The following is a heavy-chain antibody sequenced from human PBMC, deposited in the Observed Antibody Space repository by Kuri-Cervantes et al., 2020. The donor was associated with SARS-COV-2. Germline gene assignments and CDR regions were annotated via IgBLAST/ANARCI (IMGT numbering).Heavy chain of an antibody. CDR3: ARGGYSSSSGHYFDY. CDR2: IWYDGSNK. Sequence: LSLTCAASGFPFNHAWMNWVRQVPGKGLEWVAVIWYDGSNKYYADSVKGRFTISRDNSKNALYLQMNSLRAEDTAVYYCARGGYSSSSGHYFDYWGQGTLVTVSS. CDR1: GFPFNHAW. J-gene: IGHJ4*02. V-gene: IGHV3-33*08. D-gene: IGHD6-6*01.